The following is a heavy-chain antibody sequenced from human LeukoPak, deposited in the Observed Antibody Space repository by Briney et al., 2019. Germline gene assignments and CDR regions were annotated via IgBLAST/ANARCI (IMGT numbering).Heavy chain of an antibody. V-gene: IGHV4-34*01. D-gene: IGHD2-2*01. CDR2: INHSGST. Sequence: SETLSLTCAVYGGSFSGYYWSWIRQPPGKGLEWSGEINHSGSTNYNPSLKSRVTISVDTSKNQFSLKLSSVTAADTAVYYCARGRGYCSSTSCSILYYYYYYYMDVWGKGTTVTVSS. CDR3: ARGRGYCSSTSCSILYYYYYYYMDV. J-gene: IGHJ6*03. CDR1: GGSFSGYY.